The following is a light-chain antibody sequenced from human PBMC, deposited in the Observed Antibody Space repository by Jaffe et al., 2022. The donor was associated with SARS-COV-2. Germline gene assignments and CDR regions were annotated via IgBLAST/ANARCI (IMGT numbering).Light chain of an antibody. V-gene: IGKV3-20*01. CDR2: GAS. J-gene: IGKJ1*01. CDR3: QQYGSSPTLT. Sequence: EIVLTQSPGTLSLSPGERATLSCRASQSVSTSYLAWYQQKPGQAPRLLIYGASSRATGIPDRFSGSGSGTDFTLTISRLEPGDFAVYYCQQYGSSPTLTFGQGTRVEIK. CDR1: QSVSTSY.